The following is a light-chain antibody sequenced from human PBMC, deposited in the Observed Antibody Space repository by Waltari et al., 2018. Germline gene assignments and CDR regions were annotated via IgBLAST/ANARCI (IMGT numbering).Light chain of an antibody. CDR3: HQCDALCT. V-gene: IGKV1-39*01. J-gene: IGKJ2*02. Sequence: DIQVTQSPSSLSPSVGETVTITCRASPSTYVNWYQHTPGRAPKMLIFGTSNLHTGVPSRFSGSASGTEFTLVITGLQPEDSATYYCHQCDALCTFGHGTKVEIK. CDR1: PSTY. CDR2: GTS.